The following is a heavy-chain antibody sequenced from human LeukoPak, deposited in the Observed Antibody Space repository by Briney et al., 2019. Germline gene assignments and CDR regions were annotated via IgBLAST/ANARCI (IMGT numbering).Heavy chain of an antibody. CDR2: ISTSGTTI. V-gene: IGHV3-48*04. J-gene: IGHJ5*02. CDR1: GFTFSSYI. CDR3: ARWTDSGYDLSFDP. D-gene: IGHD5-12*01. Sequence: PGGSLRLSCTASGFTFSSYIMKWVRQAPGRGREGGSYISTSGTTIYYEDSVKGPSPVSSDHFTSSLYLQMNRLRTEDTAIYYCARWTDSGYDLSFDPWGQGTLVTVSS.